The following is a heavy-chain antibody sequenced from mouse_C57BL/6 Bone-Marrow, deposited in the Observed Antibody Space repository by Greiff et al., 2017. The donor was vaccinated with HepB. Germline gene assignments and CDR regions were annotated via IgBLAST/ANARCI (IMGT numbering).Heavy chain of an antibody. Sequence: EVKLVESGGGLVKPGGSLKLSCAASGFTFSDYGMHWVRQAPEKGLEWVAYISSGSSTIYYADTVKGRFTISRDNAKNTLFLQMTSLRSEDTAMYYCARPYGSSYRYFDVWGTGTTVTVSS. CDR3: ARPYGSSYRYFDV. D-gene: IGHD1-1*01. CDR1: GFTFSDYG. J-gene: IGHJ1*03. V-gene: IGHV5-17*01. CDR2: ISSGSSTI.